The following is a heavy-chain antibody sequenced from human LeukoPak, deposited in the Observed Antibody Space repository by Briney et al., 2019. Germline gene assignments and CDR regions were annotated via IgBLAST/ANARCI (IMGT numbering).Heavy chain of an antibody. Sequence: ASVKVSCKASGYTFTTYAIHWVRQAPGQRLEWMGWISTYSDNRRYSPKFQGTVAITTDTSASTAYMELSSLRSEDTAVYYCARDRSSFSYAFDIWGQGTMVTVSS. V-gene: IGHV1-3*04. CDR2: ISTYSDNR. CDR3: ARDRSSFSYAFDI. J-gene: IGHJ3*02. D-gene: IGHD6-6*01. CDR1: GYTFTTYA.